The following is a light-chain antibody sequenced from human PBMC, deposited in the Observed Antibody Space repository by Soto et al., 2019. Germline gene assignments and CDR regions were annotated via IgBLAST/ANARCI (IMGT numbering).Light chain of an antibody. Sequence: QSVLTQSPSTSGTPGQMVTISCSGNTANIGKNYVYWYQQFPGAAPQLLIYGANRRPSWVPDRFSVSKSDTSASLAISGLRSEDEAIYYCATWDDRMSGRVFGGGTQLTVL. CDR3: ATWDDRMSGRV. J-gene: IGLJ3*02. CDR2: GAN. CDR1: TANIGKNY. V-gene: IGLV1-47*02.